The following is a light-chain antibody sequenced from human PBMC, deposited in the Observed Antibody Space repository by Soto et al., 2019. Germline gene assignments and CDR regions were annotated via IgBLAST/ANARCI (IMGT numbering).Light chain of an antibody. CDR2: ETI. J-gene: IGLJ2*01. CDR1: SSDVGSYNL. V-gene: IGLV2-23*01. CDR3: CSYAGSAAVL. Sequence: QSALTQPASVSGSPGQSITISCTGTSSDVGSYNLVSWYQQHPGRAPKLIIYETIKRPSGVSNRFSGSNSGNTASVTVSGLQAEDDADYYCCSYAGSAAVLFGGGTKLTVL.